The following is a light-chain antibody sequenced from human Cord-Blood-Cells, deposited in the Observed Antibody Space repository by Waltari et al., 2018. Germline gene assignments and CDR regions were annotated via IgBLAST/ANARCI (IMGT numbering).Light chain of an antibody. CDR1: SSDVGGYNY. V-gene: IGLV2-14*03. J-gene: IGLJ1*01. Sequence: QSALTQPASVSGSPGQSITLPCTGTSSDVGGYNYVSWYQQHPGKSPKLMIYDVSNRPSGVSNRFSGSKSGNTASLTISGLQAEDEADYYCSSYTSSSTLGFGTGTKVTVL. CDR3: SSYTSSSTLG. CDR2: DVS.